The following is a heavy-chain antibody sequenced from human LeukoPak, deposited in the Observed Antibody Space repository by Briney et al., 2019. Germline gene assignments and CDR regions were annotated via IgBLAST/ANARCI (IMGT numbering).Heavy chain of an antibody. CDR3: ARVIVVVPTARYFDF. D-gene: IGHD2-2*01. CDR2: IKQDGSEK. V-gene: IGHV3-7*01. Sequence: GGSLRLSCAASGFTFSNYWRSWVRQAPGKGPEWVAHIKQDGSEKYYVDSVKGRFTISRDNAKNSLYLQVNSLRGEDTAVYYCARVIVVVPTARYFDFWGQGTLVTVSS. CDR1: GFTFSNYW. J-gene: IGHJ4*02.